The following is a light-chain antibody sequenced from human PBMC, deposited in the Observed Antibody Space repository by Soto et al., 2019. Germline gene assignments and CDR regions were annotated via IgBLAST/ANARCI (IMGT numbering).Light chain of an antibody. J-gene: IGKJ3*01. CDR1: QRSSHY. V-gene: IGKV1-27*01. CDR3: QKYTSARYT. Sequence: DIQMTQSPSSLYASVGDRVTITCRATQRSSHYLAWYQQKPGKVRKLLIYTASTLRSRVPSRFSVSGYGTEFTLTISSLQPEDVATYYCQKYTSARYTFGPETKVDIK. CDR2: TAS.